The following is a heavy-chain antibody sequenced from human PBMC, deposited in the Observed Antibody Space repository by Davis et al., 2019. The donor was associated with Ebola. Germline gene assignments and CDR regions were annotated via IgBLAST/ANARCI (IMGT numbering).Heavy chain of an antibody. Sequence: GGSLRLSCAASRFTVGSNYMSWVRQAPGKGLEWVSVIYSGGQKYYADSVKGRFTVSRDSSKNTLYLQMSNLRVDDTAVYYCASHRHSSGWYQFDYWGQGNLVTVSS. CDR1: RFTVGSNY. CDR2: IYSGGQK. V-gene: IGHV3-53*01. J-gene: IGHJ4*02. CDR3: ASHRHSSGWYQFDY. D-gene: IGHD6-19*01.